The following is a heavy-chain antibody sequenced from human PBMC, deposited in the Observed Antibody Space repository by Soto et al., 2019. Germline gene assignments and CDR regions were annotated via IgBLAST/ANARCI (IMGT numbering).Heavy chain of an antibody. CDR1: GGSISSGYY. J-gene: IGHJ6*02. Sequence: QVQLQESGPGLVKPSQTLSLTCTVSGGSISSGYYWSWIRQHPVKGLEWIGYIYYSGNTYYNPSLKSRVSISLDTSKSQFSLKLDSVTAADTAVYYCARDAPEALGVPNSMDVWGQGTTVTVSS. V-gene: IGHV4-31*03. CDR3: ARDAPEALGVPNSMDV. D-gene: IGHD3-3*02. CDR2: IYYSGNT.